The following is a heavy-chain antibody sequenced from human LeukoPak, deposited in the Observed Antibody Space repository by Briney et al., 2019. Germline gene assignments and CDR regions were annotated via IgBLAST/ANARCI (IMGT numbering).Heavy chain of an antibody. V-gene: IGHV3-74*01. J-gene: IGHJ6*03. Sequence: GGSLRLSCAASGFTISNRCMHWVRKAQGTGLVLVSRRNSDGRRTSYSDSVKGRFTISRDNAKNTLYLQMNSLRPADTAVYYCAREVEVVPATMGAYYYYYMDVWGKGTTVTVSS. CDR1: GFTISNRC. D-gene: IGHD2-2*01. CDR2: RNSDGRRT. CDR3: AREVEVVPATMGAYYYYYMDV.